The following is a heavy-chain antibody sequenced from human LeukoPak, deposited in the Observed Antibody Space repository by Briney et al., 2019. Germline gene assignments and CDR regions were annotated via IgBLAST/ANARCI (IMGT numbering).Heavy chain of an antibody. Sequence: PGGSLTLSCAASGFTFSSYAISWVRQAPRQGLERVSAISGSGGSTYYADSVKGRVTISRDNSKNTLYLQMNSLRAEDTGVYYCAKGPSTIIVVVIPDYFDYGGQGTLVTVSS. CDR1: GFTFSSYA. CDR2: ISGSGGST. CDR3: AKGPSTIIVVVIPDYFDY. V-gene: IGHV3-23*01. D-gene: IGHD3-22*01. J-gene: IGHJ4*02.